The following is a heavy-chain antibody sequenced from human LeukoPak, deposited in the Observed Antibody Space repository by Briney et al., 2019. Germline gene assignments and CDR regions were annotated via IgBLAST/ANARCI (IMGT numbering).Heavy chain of an antibody. CDR1: GFTFSSYG. CDR2: ISGSGGST. Sequence: GGSLRLSCAASGFTFSSYGMSWVRQAPGKGLEWVSAISGSGGSTYYADSVKGRFTISRDNSKNTLYLQMNSLRAEDTAVYYCAKDLGARTYYYYYMDVWGKGTTVTISS. V-gene: IGHV3-23*01. D-gene: IGHD4/OR15-4a*01. CDR3: AKDLGARTYYYYYMDV. J-gene: IGHJ6*03.